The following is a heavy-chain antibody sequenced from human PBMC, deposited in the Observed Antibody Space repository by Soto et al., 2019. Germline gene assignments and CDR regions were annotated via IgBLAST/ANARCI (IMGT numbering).Heavy chain of an antibody. CDR2: SRDKVHSHTT. CDR1: GFTFSDHY. J-gene: IGHJ4*02. D-gene: IGHD5-12*01. Sequence: EVQLAESGGGLVQPGGSLRLSCAASGFTFSDHYMDWVRQAPGKGLEWVGRSRDKVHSHTTEYAASVKGRFTNSRGDSENPLYLQINSLKTEDTAVYYCARGVVSTGYFDYWGQGTQVTVSS. V-gene: IGHV3-72*01. CDR3: ARGVVSTGYFDY.